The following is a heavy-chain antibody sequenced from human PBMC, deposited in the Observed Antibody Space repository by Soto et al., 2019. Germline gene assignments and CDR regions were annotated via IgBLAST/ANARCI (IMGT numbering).Heavy chain of an antibody. CDR3: ARDFGDYRVFDF. V-gene: IGHV4-4*07. CDR2: IHSTGST. CDR1: GGSISNYY. D-gene: IGHD4-17*01. Sequence: QVQLQESGPGLVKPSETLSLTCAVSGGSISNYYWSWMRQPAGEGLEWIGRIHSTGSTYYNPSLKRRVTMSVDTSKNQLSLRLSFVTAADTAVYYCARDFGDYRVFDFWGQGTLVTVSS. J-gene: IGHJ4*02.